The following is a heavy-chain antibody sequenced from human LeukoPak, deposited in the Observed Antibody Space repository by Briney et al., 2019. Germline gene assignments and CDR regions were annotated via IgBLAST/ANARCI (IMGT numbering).Heavy chain of an antibody. D-gene: IGHD3-16*01. CDR2: IYYSGST. Sequence: SETLSLTCTVSGGSISSYYWSWIRQPPGKGLEWIGYIYYSGSTNYNPSLTSRVTISVDTSKNQFSLKLSSVTAADTAVYYCARSRRGLPPPNFDYWGQGTLVTVSS. J-gene: IGHJ4*02. CDR3: ARSRRGLPPPNFDY. CDR1: GGSISSYY. V-gene: IGHV4-59*01.